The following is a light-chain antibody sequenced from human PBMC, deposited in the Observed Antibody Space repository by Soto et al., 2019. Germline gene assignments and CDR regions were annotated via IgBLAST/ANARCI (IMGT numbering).Light chain of an antibody. J-gene: IGKJ5*01. CDR3: QQYGSSPPSST. CDR1: QSVGTR. V-gene: IGKV3-20*01. Sequence: EILLTQSPDTLSLSPGERATVWCRAAQSVGTRLAWYQQKPGQAPRLLIYGASNRATDIQDRFSGRGSGTDFTLTISRLEPEDFAVYYCQQYGSSPPSSTFGQGTRLEI. CDR2: GAS.